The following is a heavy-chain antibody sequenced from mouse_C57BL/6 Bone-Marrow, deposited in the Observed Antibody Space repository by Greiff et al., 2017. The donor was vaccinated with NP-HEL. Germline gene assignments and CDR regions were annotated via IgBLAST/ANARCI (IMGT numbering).Heavy chain of an antibody. V-gene: IGHV1-67*01. CDR2: ISTYYGDA. J-gene: IGHJ4*01. CDR1: GYTFTDYA. Sequence: QVQLQQSGPELVRPGVSVKISCKGSGYTFTDYAMHWVKQSHAKSLEWIGVISTYYGDASYNQKFKDKATMTVDNSSSTAYMELARLTSEDSAVDDCASDYDETYYAMDYWGQGTSVTVSS. CDR3: ASDYDETYYAMDY. D-gene: IGHD2-4*01.